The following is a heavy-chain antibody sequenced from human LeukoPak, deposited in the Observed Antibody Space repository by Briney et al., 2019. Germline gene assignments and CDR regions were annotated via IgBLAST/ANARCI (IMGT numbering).Heavy chain of an antibody. CDR1: GGTFSTYA. CDR3: CSVIIDGYFDY. CDR2: IIPIFGTA. Sequence: SVKVSCKASGGTFSTYAINWVRQAPGQGLEWMGGIIPIFGTANYAQKFQGRVTITTDESTSTAYMELSSLRSEDTAVYYCCSVIIDGYFDYWGQGTLVTVSS. J-gene: IGHJ4*02. D-gene: IGHD3-3*01. V-gene: IGHV1-69*05.